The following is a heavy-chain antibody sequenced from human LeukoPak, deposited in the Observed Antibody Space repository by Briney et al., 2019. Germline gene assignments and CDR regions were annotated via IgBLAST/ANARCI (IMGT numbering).Heavy chain of an antibody. CDR3: ANQGSSASEY. Sequence: PSETLSLTCTVSGGSISSSSYYWGWIRQPPWKGLEWIGSIYYSGSTYYNPSLKSRVTISVDTSKNQFSLKLSSVTAADTAVYYCANQGSSASEYWGQGTLVTVSS. CDR1: GGSISSSSYY. J-gene: IGHJ4*02. CDR2: IYYSGST. D-gene: IGHD6-6*01. V-gene: IGHV4-39*01.